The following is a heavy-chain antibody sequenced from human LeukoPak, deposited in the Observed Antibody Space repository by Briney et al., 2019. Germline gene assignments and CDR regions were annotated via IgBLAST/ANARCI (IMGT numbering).Heavy chain of an antibody. D-gene: IGHD6-19*01. CDR3: AKAFYSSGWLFDY. V-gene: IGHV3-23*01. Sequence: QPGASLRLSCAASGFTFSSYAMSWVRQAPGKGLEWVSAISGSGGSTYYADSVKGRFTISRDNSKNTLYLQMNSLRAEDTAVYYCAKAFYSSGWLFDYWGQGTLVTVSS. CDR2: ISGSGGST. CDR1: GFTFSSYA. J-gene: IGHJ4*02.